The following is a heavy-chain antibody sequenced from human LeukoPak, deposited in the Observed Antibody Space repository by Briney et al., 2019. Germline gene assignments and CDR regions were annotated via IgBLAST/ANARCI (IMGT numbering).Heavy chain of an antibody. V-gene: IGHV3-21*01. D-gene: IGHD2-15*01. Sequence: GGSLRLSCAASGFTFNRYSMNRVRQAPGKRLEWVSFISSSRSYIYYADSVKGRFTISRDNAKNSLYLQMNSLRAEDTAVYYCARDLRPPLAATLDYWGQGTLVTVSS. CDR3: ARDLRPPLAATLDY. CDR1: GFTFNRYS. CDR2: ISSSRSYI. J-gene: IGHJ4*02.